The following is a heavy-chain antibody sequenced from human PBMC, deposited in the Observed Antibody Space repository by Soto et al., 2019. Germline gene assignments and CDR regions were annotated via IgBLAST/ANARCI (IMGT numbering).Heavy chain of an antibody. J-gene: IGHJ6*02. CDR3: AAVVAAPGYYYYGMDV. CDR2: INHSGST. Sequence: TSETLSLTCAVYGGAFSGYYLSWIRQPPGKGLEWIGEINHSGSTNYNPSLKSRVTISVDTSKNQFSLKLSSVTAADTAVYYCAAVVAAPGYYYYGMDVWGQGTTVTVYS. D-gene: IGHD6-13*01. V-gene: IGHV4-34*01. CDR1: GGAFSGYY.